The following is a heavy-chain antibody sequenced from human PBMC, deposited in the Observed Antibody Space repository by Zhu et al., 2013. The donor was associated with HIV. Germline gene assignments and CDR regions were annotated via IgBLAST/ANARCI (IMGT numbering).Heavy chain of an antibody. CDR3: AISLPASYSMQYFEF. V-gene: IGHV1-46*01. J-gene: IGHJ4*02. Sequence: QVRLLQSGTEVKKTGASVSVSCKTSGYIFADYFIHWVRQAPGQGPEWLGMINPNGGTITYAQKFQGRLTLTTDTSTSTAYMDLAYLISEDTALYYCAISLPASYSMQYFEFWGQGTLVHRPL. CDR1: GYIFADYF. D-gene: IGHD3-10*01. CDR2: INPNGGTI.